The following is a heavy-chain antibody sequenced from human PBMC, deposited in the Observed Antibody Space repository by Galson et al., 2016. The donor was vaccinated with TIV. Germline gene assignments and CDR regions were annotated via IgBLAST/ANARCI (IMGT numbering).Heavy chain of an antibody. CDR1: GFSLTTTGVG. CDR2: IYWDDSK. V-gene: IGHV2-5*02. Sequence: PALVKPTQTLTLTCSFSGFSLTTTGVGVGWIRQPPGKALEWLAIIYWDDSKRYSPSLRSRLTIIKDTSKNQVLLTMTNMDPTDRGTYFCARGRAAGRPDAFDCWGQGTVVSVSS. J-gene: IGHJ3*01. D-gene: IGHD6-6*01. CDR3: ARGRAAGRPDAFDC.